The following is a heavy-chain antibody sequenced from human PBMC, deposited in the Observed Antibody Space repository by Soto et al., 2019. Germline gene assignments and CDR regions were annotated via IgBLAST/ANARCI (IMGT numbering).Heavy chain of an antibody. J-gene: IGHJ6*02. V-gene: IGHV3-23*01. D-gene: IGHD3-10*01. CDR2: ISGSGGST. CDR3: AKSPMVRGVRDPYYYGMDV. Sequence: PGGSLRLSCAASGFTFSSYAMSWVRQAPGKGLEWVSAISGSGGSTYYADSVKGRFAISRDNSKNTLYLQMNSLRAEDTAVYYCAKSPMVRGVRDPYYYGMDVWGQGTTVTVSS. CDR1: GFTFSSYA.